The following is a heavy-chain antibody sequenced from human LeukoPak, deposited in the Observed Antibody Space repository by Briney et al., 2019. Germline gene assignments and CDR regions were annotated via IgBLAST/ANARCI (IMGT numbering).Heavy chain of an antibody. V-gene: IGHV3-23*01. J-gene: IGHJ3*02. D-gene: IGHD3-22*01. Sequence: PGGSLRLSCAASGFTFSNYAMSWVRQAPGKGLDWVSAISGTGVSTYHADSVKGRFTISRDNSKNTLYLQMNSLRAEDTAVYYCAKKKVVVITGDAFDIWGQGTMVTVSS. CDR3: AKKKVVVITGDAFDI. CDR1: GFTFSNYA. CDR2: ISGTGVST.